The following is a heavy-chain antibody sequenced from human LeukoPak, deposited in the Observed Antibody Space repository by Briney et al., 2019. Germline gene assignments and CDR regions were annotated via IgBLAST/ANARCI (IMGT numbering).Heavy chain of an antibody. CDR1: GGSFSGYY. CDR2: INHSGST. D-gene: IGHD2-15*01. V-gene: IGHV4-34*01. J-gene: IGHJ5*02. Sequence: SETLSLTCAVYGGSFSGYYWSWIRQPPGKGLEWIGEINHSGSTNYNPSLKSRVTISVDTSKNQFSLKLGSVTAADTAVYYCARGMVVAATPNWFDPWGQGTLVTVSS. CDR3: ARGMVVAATPNWFDP.